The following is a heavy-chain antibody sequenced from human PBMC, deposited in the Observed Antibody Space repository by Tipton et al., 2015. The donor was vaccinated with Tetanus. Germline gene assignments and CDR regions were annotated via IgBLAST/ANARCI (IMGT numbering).Heavy chain of an antibody. Sequence: LRLSCGASGGSFGGYYWSWIRQPPGKGLEWIGEISDSGGTNFNPSLKSRVTMSIDTSKKQFSLNLTSVTGADTALYFCARGSVVITAAKCLDYWGQGTQVTVSS. V-gene: IGHV4-34*01. CDR3: ARGSVVITAAKCLDY. J-gene: IGHJ4*02. CDR1: GGSFGGYY. CDR2: ISDSGGT. D-gene: IGHD2-2*01.